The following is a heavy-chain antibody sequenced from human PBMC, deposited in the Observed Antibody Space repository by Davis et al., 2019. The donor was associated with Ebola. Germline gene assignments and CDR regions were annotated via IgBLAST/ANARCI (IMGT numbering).Heavy chain of an antibody. CDR2: INPSGGST. CDR3: ARGDILTGYYRLDGPGAFDY. D-gene: IGHD3-9*01. Sequence: ASVKVSCKASGYTFTSYYMHWVRQAPGQGLEWMGIINPSGGSTSYAQKFQGRVTMTRDTSTSTVYMELSSLRSEDTAVYYCARGDILTGYYRLDGPGAFDYWGQGTLVTVST. CDR1: GYTFTSYY. J-gene: IGHJ4*02. V-gene: IGHV1-46*01.